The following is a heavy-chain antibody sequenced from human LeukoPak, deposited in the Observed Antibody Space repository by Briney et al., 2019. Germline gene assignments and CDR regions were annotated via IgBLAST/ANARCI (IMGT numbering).Heavy chain of an antibody. Sequence: PGGSLRLSCAASGFTFSPVWMHWVRQAPGKGLMWVSHIINDGSYTTYADSVKGRFTISRDNSKNTLYLQMNSLRAEDTAVYYCARDQISSSWYMSYYYGMDVWGQGTTVTVSS. D-gene: IGHD6-13*01. CDR1: GFTFSPVW. CDR2: IINDGSYT. J-gene: IGHJ6*02. V-gene: IGHV3-74*01. CDR3: ARDQISSSWYMSYYYGMDV.